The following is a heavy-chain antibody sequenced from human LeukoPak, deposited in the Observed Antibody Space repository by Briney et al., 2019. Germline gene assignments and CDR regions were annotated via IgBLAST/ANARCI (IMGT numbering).Heavy chain of an antibody. CDR2: ISGSGGST. CDR3: AKAYSYGTYYFDY. J-gene: IGHJ4*02. Sequence: GGTLGLSCAASGFTFSSYAMSWVRQAPGKGLEWVSAISGSGGSTYYADSVKGRFTISRDNSKNTLYLQMNSLRAEDTAVYYCAKAYSYGTYYFDYWGQGTLVTVSS. D-gene: IGHD5-18*01. CDR1: GFTFSSYA. V-gene: IGHV3-23*01.